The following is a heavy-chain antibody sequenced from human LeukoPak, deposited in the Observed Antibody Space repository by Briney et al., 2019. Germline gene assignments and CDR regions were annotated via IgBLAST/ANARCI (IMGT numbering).Heavy chain of an antibody. CDR1: RFTFSSYA. J-gene: IGHJ4*02. Sequence: GGSLRLSCAASRFTFSSYAMSWVRQAPGKGLEWVSAISGSGGSTYYADSVKGRFTISRDNSKNTLYLQMNSLRAEDTAVYYCAKSRSSWENPTSFDYWGQGTLVTVSS. CDR2: ISGSGGST. D-gene: IGHD6-13*01. CDR3: AKSRSSWENPTSFDY. V-gene: IGHV3-23*01.